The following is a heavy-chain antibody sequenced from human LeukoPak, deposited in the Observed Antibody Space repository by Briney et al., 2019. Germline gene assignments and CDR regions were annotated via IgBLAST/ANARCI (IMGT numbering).Heavy chain of an antibody. CDR1: GGSISSYY. CDR3: ARGEDGDLDY. D-gene: IGHD4-17*01. Sequence: SETLSLTCTVSGGSISSYYWSWIRQPPGKGLEWIGYIYYSGSTNYNPSLKSQVTISVDTSKNQFSLKLSSVTAADTAVYYCARGEDGDLDYWGQGTLVTVSS. CDR2: IYYSGST. J-gene: IGHJ4*02. V-gene: IGHV4-59*01.